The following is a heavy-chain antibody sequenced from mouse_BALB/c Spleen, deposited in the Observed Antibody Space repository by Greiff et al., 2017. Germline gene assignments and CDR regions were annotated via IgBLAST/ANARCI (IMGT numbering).Heavy chain of an antibody. Sequence: EVKLVESGPSLVKPSQTLSLTCSVTGDSITSGYWNWIRKFPGNKLEYMGYISYSGSTYYNPSLKSRISITRDTSKNQYYLQLNSVTTEDTATYYCARPEVRRGAMDYWGQGTSVTVSS. D-gene: IGHD2-14*01. V-gene: IGHV3-8*02. J-gene: IGHJ4*01. CDR1: GDSITSGY. CDR2: ISYSGST. CDR3: ARPEVRRGAMDY.